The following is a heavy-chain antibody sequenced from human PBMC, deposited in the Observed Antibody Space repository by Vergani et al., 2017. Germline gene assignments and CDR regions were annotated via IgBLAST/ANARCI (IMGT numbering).Heavy chain of an antibody. CDR1: GFTFSSYA. V-gene: IGHV3-23*01. CDR2: ISGSGGST. J-gene: IGHJ4*02. D-gene: IGHD5-24*01. CDR3: ANRDGYKGNLDY. Sequence: EVQLLESGGGLVQPGGSLRLSCAASGFTFSSYAMSWVRQAPGKGLELVSAISGSGGSTYYADSVKGRFTISRDNSKNTLYLQMNSLRAEDTAVYYCANRDGYKGNLDYWGQGTLVTVSS.